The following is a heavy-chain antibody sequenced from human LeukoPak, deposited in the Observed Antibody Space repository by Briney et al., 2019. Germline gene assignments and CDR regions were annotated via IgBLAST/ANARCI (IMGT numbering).Heavy chain of an antibody. D-gene: IGHD1-26*01. CDR1: GGPFSGYY. Sequence: SETLSLTCGVYGGPFSGYYWLWIPQPPGKGLEWIGEINHSGSTNYNASLKSRVTISVDTSKNQFSLKLSSVTAADTAVYYCARGAVGFYWGQGTLVTVSS. V-gene: IGHV4-34*01. J-gene: IGHJ4*02. CDR3: ARGAVGFY. CDR2: INHSGST.